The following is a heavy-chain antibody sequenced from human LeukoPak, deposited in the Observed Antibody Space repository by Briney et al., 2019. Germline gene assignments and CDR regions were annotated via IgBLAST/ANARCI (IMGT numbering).Heavy chain of an antibody. CDR3: ARAASGYYPY. CDR2: IYYSGST. CDR1: GGSISSYY. J-gene: IGHJ4*02. Sequence: PSETLSLTCTVSGGSISSYYWSWIRQPPGKGLEWIGYIYYSGSTNYNPSLKSRVTISVDTSKNQFSLKLSSVTAADTAVYYCARAASGYYPYWGQGTLVTVSS. V-gene: IGHV4-59*08. D-gene: IGHD3-22*01.